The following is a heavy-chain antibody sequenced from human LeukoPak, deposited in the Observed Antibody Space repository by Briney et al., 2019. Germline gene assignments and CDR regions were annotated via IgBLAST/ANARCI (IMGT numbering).Heavy chain of an antibody. CDR3: ATLAGKIDY. V-gene: IGHV4-39*01. J-gene: IGHJ4*02. D-gene: IGHD6-19*01. Sequence: PSETLSLTCTVSGGSISSSSYSWGWIRQPPGKGLEWIGSIYYSGSTYYNPSLKSRVTISVDTSKNQFSLKLSSVTAADTAVYYCATLAGKIDYWGQGTLVTVSS. CDR2: IYYSGST. CDR1: GGSISSSSYS.